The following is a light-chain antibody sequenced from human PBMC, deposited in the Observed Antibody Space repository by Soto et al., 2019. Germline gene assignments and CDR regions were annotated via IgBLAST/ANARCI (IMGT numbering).Light chain of an antibody. CDR3: QQYSDAPHT. J-gene: IGKJ2*01. CDR2: GAS. Sequence: EIVLTQSPGTLSLSPGERATLSCRASQSVSNNYLAWYQQKPGQAPRLLIYGASSRAAGIPDRFRGSGTGTDFTLTIRRLEPEDFGVYYCQQYSDAPHTFGLGTKVDIK. CDR1: QSVSNNY. V-gene: IGKV3-20*01.